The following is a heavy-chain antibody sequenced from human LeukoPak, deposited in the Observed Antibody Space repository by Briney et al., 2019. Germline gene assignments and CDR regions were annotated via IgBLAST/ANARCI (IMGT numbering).Heavy chain of an antibody. CDR3: ARDPADGYGHFDY. J-gene: IGHJ4*02. Sequence: SQTLSLTCALSGDSVSSSSSTWHWIRQSPSRGLEWLGRTYYRSKWYNHYAVSVKSRITINPDTSKNQFSLQLNFVTPEDTAVYYCARDPADGYGHFDYWGQGTLVTVSS. CDR1: GDSVSSSSST. V-gene: IGHV6-1*01. D-gene: IGHD5-24*01. CDR2: TYYRSKWYN.